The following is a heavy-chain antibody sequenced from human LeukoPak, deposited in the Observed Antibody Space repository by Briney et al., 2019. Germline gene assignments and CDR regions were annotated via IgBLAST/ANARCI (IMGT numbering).Heavy chain of an antibody. D-gene: IGHD3-22*01. J-gene: IGHJ1*01. Sequence: GGSLRLSCSASGFTFSSHAMHWVRQAPGKGLEYVSTITGNGGTTYYADSVKGRFTITRDNSKNTLYLQMSSLRAEDTAVYYCATYYYDSGGFHFHHWGQGTLVTVSS. CDR3: ATYYYDSGGFHFHH. V-gene: IGHV3-64D*06. CDR1: GFTFSSHA. CDR2: ITGNGGTT.